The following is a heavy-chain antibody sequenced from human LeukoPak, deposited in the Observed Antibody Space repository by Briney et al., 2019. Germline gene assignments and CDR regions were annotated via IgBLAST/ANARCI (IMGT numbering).Heavy chain of an antibody. CDR1: GYTFTSYD. D-gene: IGHD6-19*01. V-gene: IGHV1-8*01. J-gene: IGHJ6*02. Sequence: ASAKVSCKDSGYTFTSYDINWVRQDTGQGLEWMGWMNPNSVNTGYAQKFERRDTITRNTTIITAYMELSSLRSEDTAVYYCARGGYSSGWYYDYYYGMDVWGQGTTVTVSS. CDR2: MNPNSVNT. CDR3: ARGGYSSGWYYDYYYGMDV.